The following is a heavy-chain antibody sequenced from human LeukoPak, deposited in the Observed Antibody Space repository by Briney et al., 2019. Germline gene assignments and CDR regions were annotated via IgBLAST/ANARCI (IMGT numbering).Heavy chain of an antibody. Sequence: GGSLRLSCAASGFTFSSYAMSCVRQAPGKGLEWVSAISGSGGSTYYADSVKGRFTISRDNSKNTLYLQMNSLRAEDTAVYYCAKDHYYDSSGYYYVGDYWGQGTLVTVSS. D-gene: IGHD3-22*01. J-gene: IGHJ4*02. CDR3: AKDHYYDSSGYYYVGDY. CDR2: ISGSGGST. V-gene: IGHV3-23*01. CDR1: GFTFSSYA.